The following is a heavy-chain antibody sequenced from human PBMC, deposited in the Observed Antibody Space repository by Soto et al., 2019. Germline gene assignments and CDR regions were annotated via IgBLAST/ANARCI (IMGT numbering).Heavy chain of an antibody. J-gene: IGHJ4*02. D-gene: IGHD3-3*01. CDR3: ARGITIFGVVYFDY. CDR2: ISYSGST. Sequence: QVQLQESGPGLVKPSQTLSLTCTVSGGSISSGTYYWSWIRQHPGKGLEWIAYISYSGSTYYNPSLKSRLTMSADTSKNQLSLKLSSVTAADTAVYYCARGITIFGVVYFDYWGQGTLVTVSS. V-gene: IGHV4-31*03. CDR1: GGSISSGTYY.